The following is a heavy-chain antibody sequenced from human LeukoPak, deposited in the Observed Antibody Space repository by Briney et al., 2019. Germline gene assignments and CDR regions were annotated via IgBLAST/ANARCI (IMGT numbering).Heavy chain of an antibody. J-gene: IGHJ4*02. D-gene: IGHD1-26*01. CDR2: ISGSGGST. Sequence: PGGSLRLSFAASGFTFSSYAMSWVRQAPGKGLEWVSAISGSGGSTYYADSVKGRFTISRDNSKNTLYLQMNSLRAEDTAVYYCAKDSNSGSYLGGFHYFDYWGQGTLVTVSS. V-gene: IGHV3-23*01. CDR1: GFTFSSYA. CDR3: AKDSNSGSYLGGFHYFDY.